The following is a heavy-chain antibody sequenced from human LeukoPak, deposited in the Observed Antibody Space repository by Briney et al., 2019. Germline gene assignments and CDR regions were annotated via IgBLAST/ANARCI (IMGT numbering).Heavy chain of an antibody. J-gene: IGHJ4*02. Sequence: GESLRLSCAASGFTFSSYAMSWVRQAPGKGLEWVSAISGSGGSTYYADSVKGRFTISRDNSKNTLYLQMNSLRAEDTAVYCCAKDSMIVVVITMGYFDYWGQGTLVTVSS. CDR1: GFTFSSYA. V-gene: IGHV3-23*01. CDR3: AKDSMIVVVITMGYFDY. CDR2: ISGSGGST. D-gene: IGHD3-22*01.